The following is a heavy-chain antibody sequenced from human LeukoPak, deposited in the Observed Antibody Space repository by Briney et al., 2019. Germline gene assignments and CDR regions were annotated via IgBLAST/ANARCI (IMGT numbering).Heavy chain of an antibody. CDR1: GGSISSYY. CDR2: IYYSRST. CDR3: ARDLGYCSSTSCGYYYYGMDV. D-gene: IGHD2-2*01. Sequence: KPSETLSLTCTVSGGSISSYYWSWIRQPPGKGLEWIGYIYYSRSTNYNPSLKSRVTISVDTSKNQFSLKLSSVTAADTAVYYCARDLGYCSSTSCGYYYYGMDVWGQGTTVTVSS. J-gene: IGHJ6*02. V-gene: IGHV4-59*01.